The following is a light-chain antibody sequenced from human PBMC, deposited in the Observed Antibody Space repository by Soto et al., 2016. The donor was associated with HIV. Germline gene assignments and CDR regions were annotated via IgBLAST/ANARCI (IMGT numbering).Light chain of an antibody. J-gene: IGLJ2*01. CDR3: QVWDSSSDHVV. V-gene: IGLV3-21*03. CDR1: NIRSKS. CDR2: DDS. Sequence: SYKLTQPPSVSVAPGKTARITCGGSNIRSKSVYWHQQKSGQAPVLVVHDDSHRPSGIPERFSGSNSGNTATLTISRVEAGDEADYYCQVWDSSSDHVVFGGGTKLTVL.